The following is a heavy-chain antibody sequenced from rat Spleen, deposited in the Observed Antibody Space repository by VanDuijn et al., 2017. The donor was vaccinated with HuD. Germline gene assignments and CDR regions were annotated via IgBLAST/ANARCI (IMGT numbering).Heavy chain of an antibody. CDR3: ARHYSSYWFDY. CDR1: GFTFSDYF. V-gene: IGHV5-29*01. CDR2: INYDGSST. J-gene: IGHJ2*01. Sequence: EVQLVESDGGLVQPGRSLKLSCAASGFTFSDYFMAWVRQAPTKGLEWVATINYDGSSTYYRDSVKGRFTISRDNAKSTLYLQMDSLRSEDTATYYCARHYSSYWFDYWGQGVMVTVSS. D-gene: IGHD1-8*01.